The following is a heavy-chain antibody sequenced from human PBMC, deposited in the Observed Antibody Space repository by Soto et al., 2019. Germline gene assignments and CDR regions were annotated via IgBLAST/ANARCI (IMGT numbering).Heavy chain of an antibody. CDR2: IYWDDDK. CDR1: GFSLTTRGVG. D-gene: IGHD3-16*01. CDR3: AHIPNYYQYDWFDP. Sequence: QITLKESGPTLVEPKQTLTLTCTFSGFSLTTRGVGVGWIRQPPGKALECLALIYWDDDKRYSPSLQSRLSITKDTTENQVVLTMTNVDPVDTATYYCAHIPNYYQYDWFDPWGQGTLVSVSS. J-gene: IGHJ5*02. V-gene: IGHV2-5*02.